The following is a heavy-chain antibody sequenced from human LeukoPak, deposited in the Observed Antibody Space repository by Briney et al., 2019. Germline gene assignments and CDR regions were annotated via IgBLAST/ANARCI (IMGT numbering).Heavy chain of an antibody. Sequence: SETLSLTCTVSGGSISSYYWSWIRQPPGKGLEWIGYIYYSGSTNYNPSLKGRVTISVDTSKNQFSLKLSSVTAADTAVYYCARADSSGYYWGAFDIWGQGTMVTVSS. V-gene: IGHV4-59*01. CDR1: GGSISSYY. D-gene: IGHD3-22*01. CDR3: ARADSSGYYWGAFDI. J-gene: IGHJ3*02. CDR2: IYYSGST.